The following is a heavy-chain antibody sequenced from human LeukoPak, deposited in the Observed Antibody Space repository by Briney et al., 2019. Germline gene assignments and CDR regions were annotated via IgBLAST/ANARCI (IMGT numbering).Heavy chain of an antibody. CDR2: IYYSGST. CDR1: GGSISSSSYY. V-gene: IGHV4-39*01. Sequence: SETLSLTCTVSGGSISSSSYYWGWIRQSPGKGLEWIGSIYYSGSTYYNPSLKSRVTISVDTSKNQFSLKLSSVTAADTAVYYCARMRASSSSPTLFDYWGQGTLVTVSS. J-gene: IGHJ4*02. D-gene: IGHD6-6*01. CDR3: ARMRASSSSPTLFDY.